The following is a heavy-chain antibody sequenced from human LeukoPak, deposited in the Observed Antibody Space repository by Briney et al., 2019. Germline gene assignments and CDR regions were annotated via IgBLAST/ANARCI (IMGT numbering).Heavy chain of an antibody. V-gene: IGHV3-30*18. Sequence: GGSLRLSCAASGFTFSSYGMHWVRQAPGKGLEGVAVISYDGSNKYYADSVKGRFTISRDNSKNTLYLQMNSLRAEDTAVYYCAKDVGQWLVQPLCDYWGQGTLVTVSS. D-gene: IGHD6-19*01. CDR1: GFTFSSYG. CDR2: ISYDGSNK. J-gene: IGHJ4*02. CDR3: AKDVGQWLVQPLCDY.